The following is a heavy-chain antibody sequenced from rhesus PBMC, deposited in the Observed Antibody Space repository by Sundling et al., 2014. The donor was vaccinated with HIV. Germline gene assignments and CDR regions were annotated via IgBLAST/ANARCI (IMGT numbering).Heavy chain of an antibody. CDR1: GDSISDNYY. CDR2: IYGSGGNT. CDR3: ARQEEVEYCSGSDCYVESSGLDS. V-gene: IGHV4-106*01. D-gene: IGHD2-21*01. Sequence: QVQLQESGPGLVKPSETLSLTCAVSGDSISDNYYWSWIRQPPGKGLEWIGYIYGSGGNTYYNPSLKSRVTISTDTSKNQFSLKLSSVTAADTAVYYCARQEEVEYCSGSDCYVESSGLDSWGQGVVVTVSS. J-gene: IGHJ6*01.